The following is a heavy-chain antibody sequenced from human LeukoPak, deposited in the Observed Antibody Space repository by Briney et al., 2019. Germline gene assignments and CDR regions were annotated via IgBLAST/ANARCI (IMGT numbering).Heavy chain of an antibody. CDR1: DDSISSSPYY. D-gene: IGHD3-16*01. CDR2: IYYSGST. Sequence: SETLSLTCGVSDDSISSSPYYWDWIRQPPGKGLEWIGNIYYSGSTFYNPSLKSRVTISGDTSKNQFSLKLRSVTAADTAVYYCARQGAYYSGLDVWGQGTTVTVSS. J-gene: IGHJ6*02. V-gene: IGHV4-39*01. CDR3: ARQGAYYSGLDV.